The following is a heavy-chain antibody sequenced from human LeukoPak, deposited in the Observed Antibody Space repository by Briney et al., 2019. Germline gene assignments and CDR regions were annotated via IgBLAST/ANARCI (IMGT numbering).Heavy chain of an antibody. CDR2: INHSGST. Sequence: SETLSLTCAVYGGSFSGYYWSWIRQPPGKGLEWTGEINHSGSTNYNPSLKSRVSISVDTSKNQFSLKLSSVTAADTAVYYCARGVSEGYYYYGMDIWGQGTTVTVSS. V-gene: IGHV4-34*01. D-gene: IGHD6-19*01. J-gene: IGHJ6*02. CDR3: ARGVSEGYYYYGMDI. CDR1: GGSFSGYY.